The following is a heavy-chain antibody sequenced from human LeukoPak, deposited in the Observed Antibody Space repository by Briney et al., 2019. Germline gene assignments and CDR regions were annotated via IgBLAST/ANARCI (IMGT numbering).Heavy chain of an antibody. CDR1: GFTFSSYG. CDR3: AKDGXRGDCYPRPYYYYMDVWGLGPYYYYMDV. Sequence: PGGSLRLSCAASGFTFSSYGMHWVRQAPGKGLEWVAFIRYDGSNKYYADSVKGRFTISRDNSKNTLYLQMNSLRAEDTAVYYXAKDGXRGDCYPRPYYYYMDVWGLGPYYYYMDVWGKGTTVTISS. D-gene: IGHD2-21*02. J-gene: IGHJ6*03. V-gene: IGHV3-30*02. CDR2: IRYDGSNK.